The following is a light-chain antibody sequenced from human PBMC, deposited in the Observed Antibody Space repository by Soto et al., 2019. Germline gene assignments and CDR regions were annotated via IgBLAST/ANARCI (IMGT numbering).Light chain of an antibody. CDR3: QQYGSSPRT. CDR2: DAS. Sequence: EIGLPQSPGTLSLSPGERATLSCRASQSVRSNHLAWYQQKPGQAPRLLIYDASSRATGIPDRFSGSGSGTDFTLTISRLEPEDFAVYYCQQYGSSPRTFGRGTKLDI. V-gene: IGKV3-20*01. J-gene: IGKJ2*01. CDR1: QSVRSNH.